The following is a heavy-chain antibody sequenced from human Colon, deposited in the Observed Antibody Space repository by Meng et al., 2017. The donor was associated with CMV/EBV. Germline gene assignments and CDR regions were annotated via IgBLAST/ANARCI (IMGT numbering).Heavy chain of an antibody. CDR3: AADAYSRAMDV. Sequence: GGSLRLSCVASGFKFSNYGMHWVRQAPGKGLEWVAFTRFDGSDKSYADSVKGRFTISREKSKNTLFLQMNSLRDEDTAVYYCAADAYSRAMDVWGQGTTVTVSS. V-gene: IGHV3-30*02. D-gene: IGHD3-22*01. CDR1: GFKFSNYG. J-gene: IGHJ6*02. CDR2: TRFDGSDK.